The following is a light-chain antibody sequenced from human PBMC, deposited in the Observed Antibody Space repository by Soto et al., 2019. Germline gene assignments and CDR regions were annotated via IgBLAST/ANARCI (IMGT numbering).Light chain of an antibody. V-gene: IGKV3D-15*01. CDR2: GAS. Sequence: TQSPATLSVSPGERAALYCRASQSVSSNLAWYQQKPGQAPRLLIYGASTRATGIPGRFSGSGSGTEFTLTISSLQSEDFAVYYCQQYNNWPPITFGQGTRLEIK. CDR1: QSVSSN. J-gene: IGKJ5*01. CDR3: QQYNNWPPIT.